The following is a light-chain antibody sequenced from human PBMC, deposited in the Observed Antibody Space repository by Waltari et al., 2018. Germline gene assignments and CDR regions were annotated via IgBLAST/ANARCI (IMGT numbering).Light chain of an antibody. V-gene: IGKV3-11*01. CDR2: DVS. CDR3: QQGGRWPFIT. CDR1: QSVSSY. Sequence: EIVLTQSPATLSLSPGERAALYCTASQSVSSYLAWYQQKPGQPPRLLIYDVSNRATGIPARFSGSGAGTDFTLTISTLEPEDFAVYYCQQGGRWPFITFGQGTRLEIK. J-gene: IGKJ5*01.